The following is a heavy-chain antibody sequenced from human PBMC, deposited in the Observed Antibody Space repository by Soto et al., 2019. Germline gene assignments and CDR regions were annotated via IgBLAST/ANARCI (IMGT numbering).Heavy chain of an antibody. D-gene: IGHD2-15*01. CDR1: GFTFSSYS. J-gene: IGHJ3*02. Sequence: GGSLRLSCAASGFTFSSYSMNWVRQAPGKGLEWVSSISSSSSYIYYADSVKGRFTISRDNAKNSLYLQMNSLRAEDTAVYYCARDRGGGYCSGGSCYSISAFDIWGQGTMVTVSS. V-gene: IGHV3-21*01. CDR2: ISSSSSYI. CDR3: ARDRGGGYCSGGSCYSISAFDI.